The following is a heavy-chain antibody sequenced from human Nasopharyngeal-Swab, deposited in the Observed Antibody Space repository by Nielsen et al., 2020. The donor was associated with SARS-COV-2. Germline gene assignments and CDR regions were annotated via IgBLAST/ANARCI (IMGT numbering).Heavy chain of an antibody. V-gene: IGHV3-53*01. CDR2: IYSGGST. CDR3: ARESSSGWYGDALDI. CDR1: GFTVSSNY. J-gene: IGHJ3*02. D-gene: IGHD6-19*01. Sequence: GGSLRLSCAASGFTVSSNYMSWVRQAPGKGLEWVSVIYSGGSTYYADSVKGRFTISRDNSKNTLYLQMNSLRAEDTAVYYCARESSSGWYGDALDIWGQGTMVTVSS.